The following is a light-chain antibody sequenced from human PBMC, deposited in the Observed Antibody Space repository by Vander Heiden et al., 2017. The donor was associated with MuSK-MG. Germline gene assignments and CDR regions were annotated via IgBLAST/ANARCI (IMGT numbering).Light chain of an antibody. J-gene: IGLJ1*01. CDR3: HSYTNRTLV. CDR2: EVT. Sequence: QSALTQPASVSGSPGQSITISCTGTSSDVGGYNYVSWYQQHPGKAPKRGSFEVTHRPPGVSNRFYGSKYGNKDYLTISGLHAEDEAEYYCHSYTNRTLVVGTQTAVSV. V-gene: IGLV2-14*01. CDR1: SSDVGGYNY.